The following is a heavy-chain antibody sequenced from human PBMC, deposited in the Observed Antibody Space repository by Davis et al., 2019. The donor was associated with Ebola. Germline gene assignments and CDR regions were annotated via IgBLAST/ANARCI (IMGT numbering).Heavy chain of an antibody. V-gene: IGHV1-18*04. CDR1: GYTFTNYG. D-gene: IGHD3-10*01. CDR2: INPHNGNT. Sequence: SVKVSCKASGYTFTNYGITWVRQAPGQGLEWMGWINPHNGNTNYAQNVQGRVTMTTDTSTSTAYMELTGLTSEDTAVYFCAKTEKPMDQYFEYWGQGALVTVSS. J-gene: IGHJ4*02. CDR3: AKTEKPMDQYFEY.